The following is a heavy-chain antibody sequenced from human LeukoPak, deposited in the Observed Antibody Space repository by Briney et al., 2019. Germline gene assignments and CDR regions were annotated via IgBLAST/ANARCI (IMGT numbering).Heavy chain of an antibody. J-gene: IGHJ3*02. D-gene: IGHD3-22*01. CDR3: ARPKGLNYYDSSGRDRSAFDI. CDR1: GYTFTSYG. Sequence: WASVKVSCKASGYTFTSYGISWVRQAPGQGLEWMGWISAYNGNTNYAQKLQGRVTMTTDTSTSTAYMELSSLRSEDTAVYYCARPKGLNYYDSSGRDRSAFDIWGQGTMVTVSS. CDR2: ISAYNGNT. V-gene: IGHV1-18*01.